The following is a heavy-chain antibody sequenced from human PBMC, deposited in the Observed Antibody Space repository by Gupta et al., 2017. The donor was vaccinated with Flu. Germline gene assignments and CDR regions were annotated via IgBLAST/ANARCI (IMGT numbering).Heavy chain of an antibody. CDR1: GTIFSNLW. CDR2: IK. Sequence: EVQLVESGGASVKPGESLRLSCAVSGTIFSNLWMSWVRQAPGKGPEWVGRIKSTISRDDSKNTLYLQMNSLESEDTAMYYCVTDRPYTAMAYFDYWGQGTLVIVSS. J-gene: IGHJ4*02. V-gene: IGHV3-15*02. D-gene: IGHD5-18*01. CDR3: VTDRPYTAMAYFDY.